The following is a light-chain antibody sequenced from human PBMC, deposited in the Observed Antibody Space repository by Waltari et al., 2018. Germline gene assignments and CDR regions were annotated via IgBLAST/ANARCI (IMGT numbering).Light chain of an antibody. CDR2: DVS. CDR1: SSDVGGDNS. V-gene: IGLV2-11*01. CDR3: CSFAAGNTVI. J-gene: IGLJ2*01. Sequence: QSALTQPRSVSGSPGQSVTISCTGTSSDVGGDNSVSWYQQDPGKAPKLLIFDVSERPSGVSDRFSGSKSGNTASLTISGLQAEDEADYHCCSFAAGNTVIFGGGTKLTVL.